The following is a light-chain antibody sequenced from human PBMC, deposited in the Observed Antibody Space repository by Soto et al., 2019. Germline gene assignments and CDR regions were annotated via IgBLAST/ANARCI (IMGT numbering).Light chain of an antibody. CDR2: SSY. Sequence: DIQMTQSPSSLSASVGDTVTISCRASQNIDRFINWYQQKPGKAPKLLIYSSYTLESGVPPRFTGGGSGTDFTLTVSSLQPEDSASYYCQQIYSNPPTFGQGTKVEIK. CDR1: QNIDRF. V-gene: IGKV1-39*01. CDR3: QQIYSNPPT. J-gene: IGKJ1*01.